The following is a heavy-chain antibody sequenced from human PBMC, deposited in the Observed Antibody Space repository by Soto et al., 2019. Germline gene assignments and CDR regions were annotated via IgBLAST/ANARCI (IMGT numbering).Heavy chain of an antibody. Sequence: GGSLRLSCAASGFTFSSYGMHWVRQAPGKGLEWVAVIWYDGSNKYYADSVKGRFTISRDNSKNTLYLQMSSLRAEDTAVYYCARGYSSGWHDWFDPWGQGTLVTVSS. CDR2: IWYDGSNK. V-gene: IGHV3-33*01. D-gene: IGHD6-19*01. CDR3: ARGYSSGWHDWFDP. CDR1: GFTFSSYG. J-gene: IGHJ5*02.